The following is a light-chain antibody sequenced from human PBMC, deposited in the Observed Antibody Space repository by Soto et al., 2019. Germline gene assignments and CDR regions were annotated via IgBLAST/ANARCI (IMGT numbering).Light chain of an antibody. CDR1: SSDIGAYNY. V-gene: IGLV2-14*01. CDR3: SSFTSSSTYV. J-gene: IGLJ1*01. CDR2: DVS. Sequence: QPVLTQPASVSGSPGQSIAISCTGTSSDIGAYNYVSWYQQYPGKAPKLMIYDVSNRPSGVSDRFSGSKSGNTASLTISGLQGEDEAEYYCSSFTSSSTYVFGTGTKLTVL.